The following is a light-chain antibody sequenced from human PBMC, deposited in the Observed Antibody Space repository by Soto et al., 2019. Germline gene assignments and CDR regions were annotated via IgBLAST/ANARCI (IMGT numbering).Light chain of an antibody. V-gene: IGKV1-39*01. J-gene: IGKJ3*01. CDR3: QKSYSTPFT. CDR1: QSISSY. CDR2: AAS. Sequence: DIQMTQSPSSLSASVGDRVTITCRASQSISSYLYWYQQKPGKAPKLLIYAASSLQSGVPSRFSGSGSGTDFTLPISSLQPEDFATYYCQKSYSTPFTFGPGTKVHIK.